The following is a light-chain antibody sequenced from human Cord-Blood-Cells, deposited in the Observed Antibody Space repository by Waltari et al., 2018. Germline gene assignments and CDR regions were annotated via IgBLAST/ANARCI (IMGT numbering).Light chain of an antibody. J-gene: IGLJ2*01. Sequence: SSELTQDPAVSVALGQTVRIPCQGDSLRSYYASWYQQKPGQAPVLVIYGKNNRPSGIPDRCSGSSSGNTASLTITGAQAEDEADYYCNSRDSSGNHVVFGGGTKLTVL. V-gene: IGLV3-19*01. CDR1: SLRSYY. CDR2: GKN. CDR3: NSRDSSGNHVV.